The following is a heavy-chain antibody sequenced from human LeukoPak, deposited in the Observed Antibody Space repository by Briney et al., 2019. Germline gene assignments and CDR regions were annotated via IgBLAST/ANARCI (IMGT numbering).Heavy chain of an antibody. Sequence: GGSLRLSCAAAGFIFSTYGMHWVRQAPGKGLGWVAFIRYDGSNKYYADSVKGRFTISRDNSKNTLYLQMNTLRAEDTAVYYCAKEPFDYWGQGTLVTVSS. CDR1: GFIFSTYG. V-gene: IGHV3-30*02. CDR2: IRYDGSNK. CDR3: AKEPFDY. J-gene: IGHJ4*02.